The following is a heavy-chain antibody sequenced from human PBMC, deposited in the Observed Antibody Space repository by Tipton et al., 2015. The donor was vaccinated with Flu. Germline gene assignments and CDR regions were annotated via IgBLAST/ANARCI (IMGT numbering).Heavy chain of an antibody. CDR2: ISVYNGDT. Sequence: VQLVQSGAEVKKPGASVKVSCKASGYTFTSHGISWVRQAPGQGFEWMGWISVYNGDTKYAQKFQGRVTMTTDTSTNTAYVELKSLTSDDTAVYYCARVGPFNYDTSGFANYWGQGTQVTVSS. V-gene: IGHV1-18*01. J-gene: IGHJ4*02. CDR1: GYTFTSHG. D-gene: IGHD3-22*01. CDR3: ARVGPFNYDTSGFANY.